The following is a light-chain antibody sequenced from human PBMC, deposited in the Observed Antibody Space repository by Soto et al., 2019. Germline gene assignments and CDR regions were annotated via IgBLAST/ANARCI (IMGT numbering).Light chain of an antibody. CDR2: DVS. CDR3: SSYTTGSTL. J-gene: IGLJ1*01. Sequence: QSVLTQPASVSGSPGHSITISCTGTSSDVGGYNYVSWYQQHPGKAPKLMIYDVSNRPSGVSNRFSGSKSGDTASLTISGLQAEDEADYYCSSYTTGSTLFGTGTKVTVL. CDR1: SSDVGGYNY. V-gene: IGLV2-14*01.